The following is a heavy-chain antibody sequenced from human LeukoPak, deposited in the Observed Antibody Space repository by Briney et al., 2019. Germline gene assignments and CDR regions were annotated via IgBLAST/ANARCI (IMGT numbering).Heavy chain of an antibody. CDR1: GFTFSNYW. CDR3: ARVVGSGWYGDY. V-gene: IGHV3-7*05. Sequence: GGSLRLSCAASGFTFSNYWMNWVRQAPGKGLEWVADIKQDGSEKNYVDSAKGRFTISRDNAKNSLYLQMNSLRAEDTAVYYCARVVGSGWYGDYWGQGTLVTVSS. CDR2: IKQDGSEK. J-gene: IGHJ4*02. D-gene: IGHD6-19*01.